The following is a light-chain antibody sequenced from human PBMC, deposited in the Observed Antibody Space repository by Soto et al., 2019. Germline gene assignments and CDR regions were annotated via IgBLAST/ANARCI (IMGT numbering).Light chain of an antibody. V-gene: IGKV3-11*01. CDR1: QSVSSY. CDR2: DAS. CDR3: QQRSNWIT. Sequence: EIVLTQSPATLSLSPGERATLSCRASQSVSSYLAWCQQKPGQAPRLLIYDASNRATGIPARFSGSGSGTDFTLTISSLEPEDCAVYYCQQRSNWITFGQGTRLEIK. J-gene: IGKJ5*01.